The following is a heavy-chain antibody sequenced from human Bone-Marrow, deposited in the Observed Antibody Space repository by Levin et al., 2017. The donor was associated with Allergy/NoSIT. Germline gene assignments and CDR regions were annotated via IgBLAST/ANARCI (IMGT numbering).Heavy chain of an antibody. J-gene: IGHJ6*02. CDR1: GFTFSSYA. Sequence: PGESLKISCAASGFTFSSYAMSWVRQAPGKGLEWVSAISGSGGSTYYADSVKGRFTISRDNSKNTLYLQMNSLRAEDTAVYYCAKSAMPRERYYYYGMDVWGQGTTVTVSS. CDR3: AKSAMPRERYYYYGMDV. D-gene: IGHD2-2*01. CDR2: ISGSGGST. V-gene: IGHV3-23*01.